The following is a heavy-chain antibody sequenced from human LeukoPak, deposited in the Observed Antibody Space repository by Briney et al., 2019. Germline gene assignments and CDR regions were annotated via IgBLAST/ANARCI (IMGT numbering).Heavy chain of an antibody. Sequence: PSETLSLTCTVSGGSISSGDYYWSWIRQPPGKGLEWIGYIYYSGSTYYNPSLKSRVTISLDTSKNQFSLKLNSVTDADTAVYYCSSGAYSGHYWGQGTQVTVSS. CDR2: IYYSGST. D-gene: IGHD1-26*01. V-gene: IGHV4-30-4*08. J-gene: IGHJ4*02. CDR1: GGSISSGDYY. CDR3: SSGAYSGHY.